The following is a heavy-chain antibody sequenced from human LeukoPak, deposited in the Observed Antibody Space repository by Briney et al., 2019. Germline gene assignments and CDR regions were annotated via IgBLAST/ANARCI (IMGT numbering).Heavy chain of an antibody. CDR3: ARSHPYSSSWYGSVYFDY. Sequence: GGSLRLSCAASGFTFSDYYMSWIRQAPGKGLEWVSYISSSGNTIYYADSVKGRFTISRDNAKNSLYLQMNSLRAEDTAVYYCARSHPYSSSWYGSVYFDYWGQGTLVIVSS. D-gene: IGHD6-13*01. V-gene: IGHV3-11*01. CDR1: GFTFSDYY. J-gene: IGHJ4*02. CDR2: ISSSGNTI.